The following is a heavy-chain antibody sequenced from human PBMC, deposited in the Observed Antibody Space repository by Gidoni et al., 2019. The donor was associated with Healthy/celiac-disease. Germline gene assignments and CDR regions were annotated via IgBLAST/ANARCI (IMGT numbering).Heavy chain of an antibody. CDR1: GGSVSSGRYY. Sequence: QVQLQESGPGLVKPSETLSLTCTVSGGSVSSGRYYWSWIRQPPGKGLEWIGYIYSSGSTNYNPSLKSRVTISVDTSKNQFSLKLSSVTAADTAVYYCARDPYDYGDYGRVNYGMDVWGQGTTVTVSS. V-gene: IGHV4-61*01. CDR2: IYSSGST. CDR3: ARDPYDYGDYGRVNYGMDV. D-gene: IGHD4-17*01. J-gene: IGHJ6*02.